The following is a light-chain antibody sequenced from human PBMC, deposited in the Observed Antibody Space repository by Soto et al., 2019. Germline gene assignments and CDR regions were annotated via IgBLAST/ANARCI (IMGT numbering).Light chain of an antibody. V-gene: IGKV3-20*01. CDR2: GAS. J-gene: IGKJ1*01. CDR3: QHYARSVGT. Sequence: EIVLTQSPGTLSLSPGERATISCRASQIASSSYFAWYQQKPCQAPRLLISGASNRATGIPDRFSGSGSGTDFTLTISRLEPEDFAVYYCQHYARSVGTFGQGTKVDIK. CDR1: QIASSSY.